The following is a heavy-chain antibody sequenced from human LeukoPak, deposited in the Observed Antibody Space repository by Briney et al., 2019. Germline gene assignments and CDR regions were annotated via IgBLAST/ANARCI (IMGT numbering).Heavy chain of an antibody. V-gene: IGHV3-21*01. Sequence: PGGSLRLSCAASGFTFSSYSMNWVRQAPGKGLEWVSSISSSSSYIYYADSVKGRFTISRDNAKNSLYLQMNSLRAEDTAVYYCAREKGIAAAGESWGQGTLVTVSS. J-gene: IGHJ4*02. D-gene: IGHD6-13*01. CDR2: ISSSSSYI. CDR3: AREKGIAAAGES. CDR1: GFTFSSYS.